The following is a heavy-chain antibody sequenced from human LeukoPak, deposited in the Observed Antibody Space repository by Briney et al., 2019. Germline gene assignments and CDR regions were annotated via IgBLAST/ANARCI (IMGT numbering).Heavy chain of an antibody. CDR3: ARVYYDSSGYLVFDY. CDR2: IFYSGST. J-gene: IGHJ4*02. Sequence: PSETLSLTCTVSGGSISSGDYYWSWTRQPPGKGLEWIGYIFYSGSTYYNPSLKSRVTISVDTSKNQFSLKLSSVTAADTAVYYCARVYYDSSGYLVFDYWGQGTLVTVSS. V-gene: IGHV4-30-4*08. D-gene: IGHD3-22*01. CDR1: GGSISSGDYY.